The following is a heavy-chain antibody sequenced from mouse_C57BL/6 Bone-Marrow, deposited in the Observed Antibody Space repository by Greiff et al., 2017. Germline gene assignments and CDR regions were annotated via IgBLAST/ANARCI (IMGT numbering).Heavy chain of an antibody. J-gene: IGHJ3*01. Sequence: QVQLQQSGAELVKPGASVKISCKASGYTFTDYYINWVKQRPGQGLEWIGKIGPGSGSAYYNEKFKGKATLTADKSSSTAYRQRSSLTSEDSAVYFCARSYYGSSYSAWFAYWGQGTLVTVSA. CDR1: GYTFTDYY. V-gene: IGHV1-77*01. CDR2: IGPGSGSA. D-gene: IGHD1-1*01. CDR3: ARSYYGSSYSAWFAY.